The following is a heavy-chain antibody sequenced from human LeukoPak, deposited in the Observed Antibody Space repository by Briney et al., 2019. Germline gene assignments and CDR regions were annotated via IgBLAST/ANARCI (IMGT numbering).Heavy chain of an antibody. D-gene: IGHD3-22*01. CDR1: GGSISSYY. Sequence: SETLSLTCTVSGGSISSYYWGWIRQPPGKGLEWIGSIYHSGSTYYNPSLKSRVTISVDTSKNQFSLKLSSVTAADTAVYYCARAPSYYYDSSGYFFDYWGQGTLVTVSS. J-gene: IGHJ4*02. V-gene: IGHV4-38-2*02. CDR2: IYHSGST. CDR3: ARAPSYYYDSSGYFFDY.